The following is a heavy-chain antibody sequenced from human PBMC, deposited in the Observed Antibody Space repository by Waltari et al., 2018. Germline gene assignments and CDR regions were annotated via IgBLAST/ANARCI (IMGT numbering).Heavy chain of an antibody. V-gene: IGHV3-53*01. J-gene: IGHJ4*02. CDR2: IYSGGST. CDR1: GFTASSNY. CDR3: ARMYYYDGSGYYPGSDFDY. Sequence: EVQLVESGGGLIQPGGSLRLSCAASGFTASSNYMSWVRQAPGKGPEWVSVIYSGGSTYYADSVKGRFNIFRDNSKNTLYLQMNSLRAEDTAVYYCARMYYYDGSGYYPGSDFDYWGQGTLVTVSS. D-gene: IGHD3-22*01.